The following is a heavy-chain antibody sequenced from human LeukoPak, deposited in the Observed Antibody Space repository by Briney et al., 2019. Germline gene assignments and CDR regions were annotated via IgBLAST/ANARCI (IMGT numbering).Heavy chain of an antibody. J-gene: IGHJ4*02. CDR1: GYTFTGYY. D-gene: IGHD5-12*01. V-gene: IGHV1-2*04. CDR2: INPNSGGT. Sequence: ASVKVSCKASGYTFTGYYMHWVRRAPGQGLEWMGWINPNSGGTNYAQKFQGWVTMTRDTSISTAYMELSRLRSDDTAVYYRAREAADTYSGYDYWGQGTLVTVSS. CDR3: AREAADTYSGYDY.